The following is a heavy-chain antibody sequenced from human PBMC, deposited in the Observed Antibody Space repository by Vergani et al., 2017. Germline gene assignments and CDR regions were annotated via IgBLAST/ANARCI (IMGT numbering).Heavy chain of an antibody. Sequence: QLQLHKSGPGLVKPSETLSLTCTLSGGSISSSSHFWGWLRQTPGKGLEWIGSIYYSGSTYYNPSLKSRVSISVDTSKNQFSLKLSSVTAADSAVYYCARHDSGHYDSSYYCLDVWGQGTTVTVSS. D-gene: IGHD3-16*01. CDR1: GGSISSSSHF. CDR2: IYYSGST. CDR3: ARHDSGHYDSSYYCLDV. J-gene: IGHJ6*02. V-gene: IGHV4-39*01.